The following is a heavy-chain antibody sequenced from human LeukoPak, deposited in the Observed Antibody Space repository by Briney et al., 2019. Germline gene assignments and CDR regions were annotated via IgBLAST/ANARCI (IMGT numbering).Heavy chain of an antibody. CDR3: TRMAVAGRWIDY. J-gene: IGHJ4*02. CDR1: GDSIYSGNW. CDR2: IYHSGST. Sequence: TSGTLSLTCVVSGDSIYSGNWWSWVRQPPGKGLEWIGEIYHSGSTNYNPSLKSRLSISVDKSKNQFSLNLNSVTAADTALYYCTRMAVAGRWIDYWGQGTLVTVSS. D-gene: IGHD6-19*01. V-gene: IGHV4-4*02.